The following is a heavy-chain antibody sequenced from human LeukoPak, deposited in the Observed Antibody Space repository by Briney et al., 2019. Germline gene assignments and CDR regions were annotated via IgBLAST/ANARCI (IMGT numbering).Heavy chain of an antibody. V-gene: IGHV3-30-3*01. CDR1: GFTFSSYA. CDR3: AREIAVAGSFDY. CDR2: ISYDGSNK. Sequence: GGSLRLSCAASGFTFSSYAMHWVRQAPGEGLEWVAIISYDGSNKYYADSVKGRFTISRDNSKNTLYLQMNSLRAEDAAVYYCAREIAVAGSFDYWGQGTLVTVSS. J-gene: IGHJ4*02. D-gene: IGHD6-19*01.